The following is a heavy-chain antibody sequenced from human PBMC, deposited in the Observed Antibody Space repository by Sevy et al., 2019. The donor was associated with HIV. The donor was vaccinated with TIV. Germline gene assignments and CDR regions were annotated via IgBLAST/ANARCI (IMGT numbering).Heavy chain of an antibody. Sequence: GESLKISCAASGFTVSSNYMSWVRQAPGKGLEWVSVIYSGGSTYYADSVKGRFTISRDNSKNTLYLQMNSLGAEDTAVYYCARDDAFDIWGQGTMVTVSS. CDR1: GFTVSSNY. V-gene: IGHV3-53*01. CDR3: ARDDAFDI. CDR2: IYSGGST. J-gene: IGHJ3*02.